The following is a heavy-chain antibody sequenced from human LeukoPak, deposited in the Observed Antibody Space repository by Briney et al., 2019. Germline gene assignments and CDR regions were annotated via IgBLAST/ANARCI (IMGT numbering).Heavy chain of an antibody. CDR1: GFTFSRYW. J-gene: IGHJ4*02. CDR2: INSDASTT. CDR3: SRGVGGNADY. V-gene: IGHV3-74*01. Sequence: QPGGSLRLSCAASGFTFSRYWMHWVRHATGKGVVWVSRINSDASTTSYADSVKGRFTISRDNAKNTLYLQMNSLRAEDTAVYYCSRGVGGNADYWGQGTLVTVSS. D-gene: IGHD4-23*01.